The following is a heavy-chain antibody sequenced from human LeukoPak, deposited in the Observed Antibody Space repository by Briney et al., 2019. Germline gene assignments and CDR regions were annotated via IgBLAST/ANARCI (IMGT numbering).Heavy chain of an antibody. D-gene: IGHD3-10*01. J-gene: IGHJ4*02. CDR1: GYSFTSYG. CDR2: ISAHNGNT. CDR3: ARDLGNYFHF. V-gene: IGHV1-18*01. Sequence: ASVKVSCKASGYSFTSYGVSWVRQAPGQGLEWMGWISAHNGNTKYAQEVQGRVTMTTDTSTSTAYMEMRSLRSDDTAVYYCARDLGNYFHFWGQGTLVTVSS.